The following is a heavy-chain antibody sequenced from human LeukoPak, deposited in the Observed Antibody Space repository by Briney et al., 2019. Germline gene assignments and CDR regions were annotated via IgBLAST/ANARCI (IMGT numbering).Heavy chain of an antibody. CDR3: ARDPKHWYYFDF. J-gene: IGHJ4*02. CDR1: KFSFTDYY. D-gene: IGHD2-8*02. CDR2: ISSGGSYI. Sequence: GGSLRLSCAASKFSFTDYYMSWIRQAPGKGLEWISYISSGGSYINYADSVKGRFTISRDNAKNSLYLQMNSLRAEDTAVYYCARDPKHWYYFDFWGQGTLVTVSS. V-gene: IGHV3-11*06.